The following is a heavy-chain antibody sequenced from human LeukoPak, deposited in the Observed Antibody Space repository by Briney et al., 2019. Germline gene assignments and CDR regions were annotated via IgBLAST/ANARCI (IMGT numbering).Heavy chain of an antibody. Sequence: GGSLRLSCAASGFTFSSYSMNWVRQAPGKGLEWVSYISSSSSTIYYADSVKGRFTISRDNAKNSLYLQMNGLRAEDTAVYYCARGDSGYDCTYWGQGTLVTVSS. CDR1: GFTFSSYS. CDR2: ISSSSSTI. J-gene: IGHJ4*02. D-gene: IGHD5-12*01. CDR3: ARGDSGYDCTY. V-gene: IGHV3-48*01.